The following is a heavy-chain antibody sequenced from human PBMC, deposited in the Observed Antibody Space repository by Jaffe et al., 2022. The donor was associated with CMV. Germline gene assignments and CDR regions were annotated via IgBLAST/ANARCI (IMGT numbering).Heavy chain of an antibody. D-gene: IGHD4-17*01. CDR2: INHSGST. Sequence: QVQLQQWGAGLLKPSETLSLTCAVYGGSFSGYYWSWIRQPPGKGLEWIGEINHSGSTNYNPSLKSRVTISVDTSKNQFSLKLSSVTAADTAVYYCARAPRDYGDYPNWFDPWGQGTLVTVSS. J-gene: IGHJ5*02. CDR3: ARAPRDYGDYPNWFDP. V-gene: IGHV4-34*01. CDR1: GGSFSGYY.